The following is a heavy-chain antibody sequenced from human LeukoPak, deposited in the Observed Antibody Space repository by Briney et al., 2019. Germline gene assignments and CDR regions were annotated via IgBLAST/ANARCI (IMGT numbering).Heavy chain of an antibody. CDR1: GGSFSGYY. D-gene: IGHD3-22*01. J-gene: IGHJ3*02. CDR2: INHSGST. CDR3: ASLPIDHYDSQQDAFDI. Sequence: SETLSLTCAVYGGSFSGYYWSWIRQPPGKGLVWIGEINHSGSTNYNPSLKSRVTISVDTSKNQFSLKLSSVTAADTAVYYCASLPIDHYDSQQDAFDIWGQGTMVTVSS. V-gene: IGHV4-34*01.